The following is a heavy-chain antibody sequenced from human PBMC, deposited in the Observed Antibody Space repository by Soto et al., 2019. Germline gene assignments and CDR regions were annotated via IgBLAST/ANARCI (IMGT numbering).Heavy chain of an antibody. CDR1: RYTFTSYA. J-gene: IGHJ4*02. V-gene: IGHV1-3*01. Sequence: ASVKVSCKASRYTFTSYAIHWVRRAHGQRVEWMGWVNAGNGNTKYSQKFQGRVTITRVTSASTAYMELSSLRSEDTAVYYCARDISGYDDSVDWGPGTLVTVSS. D-gene: IGHD5-12*01. CDR3: ARDISGYDDSVD. CDR2: VNAGNGNT.